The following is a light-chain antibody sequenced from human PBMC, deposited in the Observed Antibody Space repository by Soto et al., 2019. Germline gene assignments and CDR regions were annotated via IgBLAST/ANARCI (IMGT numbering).Light chain of an antibody. V-gene: IGKV3-20*01. CDR1: QSVSSSF. J-gene: IGKJ1*01. Sequence: EIVLTQSPGTLSLSPGERATLSCRASQSVSSSFLAWYQQKPGQAPRLLIYGASNRATGIPDRFSGSGSGTDFTLTISRLEPEDFAVYYCQQYVTSPWAFGQGTTVDI. CDR3: QQYVTSPWA. CDR2: GAS.